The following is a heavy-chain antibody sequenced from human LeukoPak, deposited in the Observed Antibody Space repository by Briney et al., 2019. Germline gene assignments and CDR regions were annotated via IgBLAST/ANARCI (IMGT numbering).Heavy chain of an antibody. D-gene: IGHD6-6*01. Sequence: GGSLRLSCAVSGFTFDDHGMSWVRQAPGKGLEWVSGINWNGGSTGYADSVKGRFTISRDNSKSTLYLQMNSLRAEDTAVYYCARSKSSSSPNFDYWGQGTLVTVSS. J-gene: IGHJ4*02. CDR1: GFTFDDHG. V-gene: IGHV3-20*04. CDR2: INWNGGST. CDR3: ARSKSSSSPNFDY.